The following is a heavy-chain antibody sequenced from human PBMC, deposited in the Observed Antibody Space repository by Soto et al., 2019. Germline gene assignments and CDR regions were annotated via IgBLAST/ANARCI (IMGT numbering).Heavy chain of an antibody. D-gene: IGHD3-22*01. V-gene: IGHV3-7*01. J-gene: IGHJ6*02. Sequence: PGGSLRLSCAASGFTFSTYWMSWVRQAPGKGLEGVANIKEDGSEKYYVDSVEGRFTISRDNAKNSLYLQMTSLRAEDTALYYCARGWGYFDSSGFPYLYAMDVWGQGTTVTVSS. CDR3: ARGWGYFDSSGFPYLYAMDV. CDR1: GFTFSTYW. CDR2: IKEDGSEK.